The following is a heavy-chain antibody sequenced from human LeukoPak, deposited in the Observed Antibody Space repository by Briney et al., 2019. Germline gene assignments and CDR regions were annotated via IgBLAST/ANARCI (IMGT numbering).Heavy chain of an antibody. V-gene: IGHV1-69*04. Sequence: SVKVSCEASGGTFSSYAISWVRQAPGQGLEWMGRIIPILGIANYAQKFQGRVTITADESTSTAYMELSSLRSEDTAVYYCARDQAGAAADSYYGMDVWGQGTTVTVSS. CDR2: IIPILGIA. D-gene: IGHD6-13*01. CDR3: ARDQAGAAADSYYGMDV. CDR1: GGTFSSYA. J-gene: IGHJ6*02.